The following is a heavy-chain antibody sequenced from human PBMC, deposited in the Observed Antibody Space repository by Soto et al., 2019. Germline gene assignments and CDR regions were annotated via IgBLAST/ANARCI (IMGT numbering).Heavy chain of an antibody. J-gene: IGHJ6*02. Sequence: SETLSLTCSVSGASITSFFWTWVRQSAGKGLEWIGRISTSESSTNNPSLKGRVTMSIDTSKNQIFLRLTSVTAADTAVYYCASLGRNYYNGMDVWGQGTTVTVSS. V-gene: IGHV4-4*07. CDR2: ISTSESS. CDR1: GASITSFF. CDR3: ASLGRNYYNGMDV.